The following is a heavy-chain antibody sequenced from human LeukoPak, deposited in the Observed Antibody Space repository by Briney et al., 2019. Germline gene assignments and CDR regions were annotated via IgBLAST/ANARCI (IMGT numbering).Heavy chain of an antibody. CDR2: INAGNGNT. J-gene: IGHJ5*02. D-gene: IGHD2-2*01. CDR1: GYTFTSYA. CDR3: AREGSGYCSSTSCYHWFDP. V-gene: IGHV1-3*01. Sequence: ASVKVSCKASGYTFTSYAMHWVRQAPGQRLEWMGWINAGNGNTKYSQKFQGRVTITRDTSASTAYMELSSLRSEDTAVYYCAREGSGYCSSTSCYHWFDPWGQGTLVTVSS.